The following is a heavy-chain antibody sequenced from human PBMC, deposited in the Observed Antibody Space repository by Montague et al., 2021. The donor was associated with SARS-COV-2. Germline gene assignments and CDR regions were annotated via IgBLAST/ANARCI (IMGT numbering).Heavy chain of an antibody. Sequence: SETLSLTCTVSGGSISSSSYYWGWIRQPPGKGLEWIGSIYYSGSTYYNPSLKSRVTISVDTSKNQFSLKLSSVTAADTAVYYCARVGRQQRGGLSGMDVWGQGTTGTVSS. J-gene: IGHJ6*02. CDR1: GGSISSSSYY. D-gene: IGHD6-25*01. V-gene: IGHV4-39*07. CDR3: ARVGRQQRGGLSGMDV. CDR2: IYYSGST.